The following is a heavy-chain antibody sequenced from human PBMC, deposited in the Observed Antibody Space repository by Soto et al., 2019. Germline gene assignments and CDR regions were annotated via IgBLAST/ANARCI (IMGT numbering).Heavy chain of an antibody. Sequence: ASVKVSCKASGYTFSNYGFSWVRQAPGQGLEWMGWISGYNGNTNYAERHQGRVTMTTDTSTSTAYMELKSLRYDDTAVYYCAREGQLGYWGQGTPVTVSS. D-gene: IGHD6-6*01. V-gene: IGHV1-18*01. CDR1: GYTFSNYG. CDR2: ISGYNGNT. CDR3: AREGQLGY. J-gene: IGHJ4*02.